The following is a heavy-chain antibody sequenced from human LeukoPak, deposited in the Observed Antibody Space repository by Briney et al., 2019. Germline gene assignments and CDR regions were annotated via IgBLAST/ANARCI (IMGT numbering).Heavy chain of an antibody. CDR2: ISDSTSYT. CDR1: GFPFSDYY. J-gene: IGHJ6*02. CDR3: ARHQAPNSYYYGMDV. V-gene: IGHV3-11*06. Sequence: GGSLRLSCAASGFPFSDYYMTWIRQAPGKGLEWVSYISDSTSYTKYADSVKGRFTISRDNAKNSLYLQMNSLRVEDTAVYYCARHQAPNSYYYGMDVWGLGTTVTVSS.